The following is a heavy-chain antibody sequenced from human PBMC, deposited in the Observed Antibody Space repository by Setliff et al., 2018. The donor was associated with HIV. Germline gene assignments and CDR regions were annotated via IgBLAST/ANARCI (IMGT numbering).Heavy chain of an antibody. J-gene: IGHJ3*02. V-gene: IGHV3-33*03. Sequence: PGESLKISCAASGFSFRSYGMHWVRQAPGKGLEWVAVIWFDASYKYHADSVEGRFTISRDNSKNTLYLQMNNLSADDTAAYYCARAQWVIPGAMRGSDALDIWGQGTTVTVSS. D-gene: IGHD2-2*01. CDR1: GFSFRSYG. CDR2: IWFDASYK. CDR3: ARAQWVIPGAMRGSDALDI.